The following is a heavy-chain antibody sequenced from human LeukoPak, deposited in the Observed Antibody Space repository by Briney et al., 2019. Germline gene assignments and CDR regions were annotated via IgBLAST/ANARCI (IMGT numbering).Heavy chain of an antibody. J-gene: IGHJ3*02. CDR1: GFTVSNNY. D-gene: IGHD2-15*01. V-gene: IGHV3-53*01. CDR2: IYSGGST. Sequence: GGSLRLSCAASGFTVSNNYMSWVRQAPGKGLEWVSAIYSGGSTFFADSVKGRFNISRDNSKNTLYLQMNSLRTEDTAVYYCASGLRGYGIWGQGTRGTVSS. CDR3: ASGLRGYGI.